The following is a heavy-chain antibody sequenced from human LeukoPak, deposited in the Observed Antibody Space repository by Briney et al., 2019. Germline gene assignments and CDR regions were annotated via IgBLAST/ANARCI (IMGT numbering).Heavy chain of an antibody. CDR1: GGSISSSSYY. D-gene: IGHD1-26*01. Sequence: SETLSLTCTVSGGSISSSSYYWGWIRQPPGKGLEWIGSIYYSGSTYYNPSLKSRVTISVDTSKNQFSLKLSSVTAADTAVYYCARTSGSYILYYYYYYMDVWGKGTTVTVPS. V-gene: IGHV4-39*01. J-gene: IGHJ6*03. CDR3: ARTSGSYILYYYYYYMDV. CDR2: IYYSGST.